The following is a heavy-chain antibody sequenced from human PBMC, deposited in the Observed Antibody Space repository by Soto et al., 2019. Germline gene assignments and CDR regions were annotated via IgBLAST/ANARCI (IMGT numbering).Heavy chain of an antibody. Sequence: LSLTCTVSGGSISSYYWSWIRQPAGKGLEWIGRIYTSGSTNYNPSLKSRVTMSVDTSKNQFSLKLSSVTAADTAVYYCARIYGSGDFHGGYYGMDVWGQGTTVTVSS. D-gene: IGHD3-10*01. CDR3: ARIYGSGDFHGGYYGMDV. CDR2: IYTSGST. J-gene: IGHJ6*02. CDR1: GGSISSYY. V-gene: IGHV4-4*07.